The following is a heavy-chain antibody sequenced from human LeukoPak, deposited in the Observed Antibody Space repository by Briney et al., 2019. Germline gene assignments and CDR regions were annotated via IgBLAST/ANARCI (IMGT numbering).Heavy chain of an antibody. CDR2: IYHSGST. V-gene: IGHV4-39*01. CDR3: ARPGEVYYYDSSGYPAHYFDY. Sequence: PSETLSLTCSVSGGSIYNSAYHWGWIRQPPGKGLEWIGSIYHSGSTYYNPSLKSRVTISVDTSKNQFSLKLSSVTAADTAVYYCARPGEVYYYDSSGYPAHYFDYWGQGTLVTVSS. J-gene: IGHJ4*02. CDR1: GGSIYNSAYH. D-gene: IGHD3-22*01.